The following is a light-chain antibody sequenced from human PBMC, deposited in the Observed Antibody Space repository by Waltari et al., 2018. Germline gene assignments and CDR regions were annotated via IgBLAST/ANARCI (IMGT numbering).Light chain of an antibody. CDR2: QHT. J-gene: IGLJ3*02. CDR1: ILGNKY. CDR3: QALGTGAWV. Sequence: SYELTQPPSVSVSPGQTASITCSGDILGNKYASWYQQKPGQSPLLVIYQHTKRPSEIPERFSGSKSSNAATLTITGTQAMDEADYYCQALGTGAWVFGGGTKLTVL. V-gene: IGLV3-1*01.